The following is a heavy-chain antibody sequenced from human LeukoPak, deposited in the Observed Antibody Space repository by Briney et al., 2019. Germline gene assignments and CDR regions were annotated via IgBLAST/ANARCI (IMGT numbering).Heavy chain of an antibody. Sequence: GASVKVSCKASGYTFTGYYMHWVRQAPGQGLEWMGWINPNSGGTNYAQKFQGRVTMTRDTSISTAYMELSRLRSDDTAVYYCAREMATNYGNWFDPWGQGTLVTVSS. CDR1: GYTFTGYY. D-gene: IGHD4/OR15-4a*01. V-gene: IGHV1-2*02. CDR3: AREMATNYGNWFDP. CDR2: INPNSGGT. J-gene: IGHJ5*02.